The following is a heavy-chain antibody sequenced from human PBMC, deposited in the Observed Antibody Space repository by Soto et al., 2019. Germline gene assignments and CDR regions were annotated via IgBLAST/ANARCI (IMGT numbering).Heavy chain of an antibody. J-gene: IGHJ2*01. D-gene: IGHD1-26*01. CDR2: ISYDGINK. CDR3: ARSPQPTRGIHWYFDL. V-gene: IGHV3-30*03. Sequence: QVQLVESGGGVVQPGRSLGLSCAASGFTFNTYGMHWVRQAPGKGLEWVAAISYDGINKYYVDSVKGRFTISRANSKNTLYVQMNSLRAEDTALYYCARSPQPTRGIHWYFDLWGRGILVTVSS. CDR1: GFTFNTYG.